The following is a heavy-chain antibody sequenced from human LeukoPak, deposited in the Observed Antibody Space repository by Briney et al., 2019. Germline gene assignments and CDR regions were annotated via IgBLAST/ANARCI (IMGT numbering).Heavy chain of an antibody. J-gene: IGHJ6*02. D-gene: IGHD3-10*01. CDR1: GGTFSSYA. CDR3: ARGAWFGEFYYGMDV. Sequence: ASVKVSCKASGGTFSSYAISWVRQAPGQGLEWMGGIIPIFGTANYAQKFQGRVTITADESTSTAYMELSSLRSEDTAVYYCARGAWFGEFYYGMDVWGQGTTVTVSS. CDR2: IIPIFGTA. V-gene: IGHV1-69*13.